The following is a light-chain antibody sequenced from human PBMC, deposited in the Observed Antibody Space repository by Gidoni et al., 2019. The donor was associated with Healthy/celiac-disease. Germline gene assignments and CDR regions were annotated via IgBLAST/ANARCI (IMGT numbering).Light chain of an antibody. J-gene: IGKJ5*01. V-gene: IGKV3-15*01. CDR2: GAP. Sequence: EIVMTQSPATLSVAPGERATLSCRTSQSVSSNLAWYQQKTGQAPRRLIYGAPTRATGIPARFSGSGSGTELTLTISSLQSEDFAAYYCQQYNNWHPITFGQGTRLEIK. CDR3: QQYNNWHPIT. CDR1: QSVSSN.